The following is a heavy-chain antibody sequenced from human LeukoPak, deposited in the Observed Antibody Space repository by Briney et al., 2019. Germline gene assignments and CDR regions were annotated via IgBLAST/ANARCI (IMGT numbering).Heavy chain of an antibody. CDR3: ARGTWDGDRTFDI. D-gene: IGHD5-24*01. V-gene: IGHV3-48*02. CDR1: GFTFSSYS. J-gene: IGHJ3*02. CDR2: ISGTSSII. Sequence: GSLRLSCAASGFTFSSYSMNWVRQAPGKRLEWISYISGTSSIIYYTPSVKGRFTISRDNGKYSLYLQMNSLRDDDTAAYFCARGTWDGDRTFDIWGPGSMVTVSS.